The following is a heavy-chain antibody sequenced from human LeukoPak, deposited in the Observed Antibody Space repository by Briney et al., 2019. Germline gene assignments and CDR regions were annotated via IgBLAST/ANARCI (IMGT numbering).Heavy chain of an antibody. D-gene: IGHD1-26*01. CDR3: AREEVVGATTALYYGMDV. Sequence: SETLSLTCTVSGGSISSGDYYWSWIRQPPGKGLEWIGYIYYSGSTYYNPSLKSRVTISVDTSKNQFSLKLSSVTAADTAVYYCAREEVVGATTALYYGMDVWGQGTTVTVPS. CDR1: GGSISSGDYY. V-gene: IGHV4-30-4*08. J-gene: IGHJ6*02. CDR2: IYYSGST.